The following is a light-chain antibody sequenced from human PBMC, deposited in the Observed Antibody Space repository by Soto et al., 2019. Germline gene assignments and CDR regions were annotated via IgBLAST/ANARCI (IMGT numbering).Light chain of an antibody. J-gene: IGKJ2*02. CDR2: GAS. CDR1: QSVTSSF. Sequence: EIVLTQSPGTLSLSPGEGATLSCRASQSVTSSFLAWYQQKPGQAPRLLIYGASSRATGIPDRFSGSGSGTDFTLTINRLDPEDSAVYYCQQYGSAPGTFGQGTKLEIK. V-gene: IGKV3-20*01. CDR3: QQYGSAPGT.